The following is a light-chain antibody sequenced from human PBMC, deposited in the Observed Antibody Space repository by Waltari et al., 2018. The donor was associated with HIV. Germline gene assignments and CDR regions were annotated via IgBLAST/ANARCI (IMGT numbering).Light chain of an antibody. CDR1: NVDNNY. V-gene: IGLV3-1*01. CDR3: QAWDSSAAVV. CDR2: QDT. Sequence: SYDLIQPPSVSMSPGQTASITCSGDNVDNNYVCWYQQKPGQSPVLLIYQDTKRPSGIPERFSGSNSGNTATLTISGTQAMDEADYYCQAWDSSAAVVFGGGTKLTVL. J-gene: IGLJ2*01.